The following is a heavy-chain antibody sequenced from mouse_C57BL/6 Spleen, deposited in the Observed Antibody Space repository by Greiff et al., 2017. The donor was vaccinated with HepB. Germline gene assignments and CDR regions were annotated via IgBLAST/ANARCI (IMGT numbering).Heavy chain of an antibody. V-gene: IGHV5-4*01. D-gene: IGHD1-1*01. J-gene: IGHJ3*01. CDR3: ARDRRFSITTVVATPFAY. CDR1: GFTFSSYA. CDR2: ISDGGSYT. Sequence: EVQRVESGGGLVKPGGSLKLSCAASGFTFSSYAMSWVRQTPEKRLEWVATISDGGSYTYYPDNVKGRFTISRDNAKNNLYLQMSHLKSEDTAMYYCARDRRFSITTVVATPFAYWGQGTLVTVSA.